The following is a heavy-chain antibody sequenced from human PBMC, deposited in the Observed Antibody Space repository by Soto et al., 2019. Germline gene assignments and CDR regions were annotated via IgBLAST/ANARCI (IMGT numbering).Heavy chain of an antibody. CDR3: AKAYLQWPIQYYYYGMDV. Sequence: QVQLVESGGGVVQPGRSLRLSCAASGFTFSSYGMHWVRQAPGKGLEWVAVISYDGSNKYYADSVKGRFTISRDSSKNTLYLQMNSLRAEDTAVYYCAKAYLQWPIQYYYYGMDVWGQGTTVTVSS. CDR2: ISYDGSNK. V-gene: IGHV3-30*18. CDR1: GFTFSSYG. D-gene: IGHD6-19*01. J-gene: IGHJ6*02.